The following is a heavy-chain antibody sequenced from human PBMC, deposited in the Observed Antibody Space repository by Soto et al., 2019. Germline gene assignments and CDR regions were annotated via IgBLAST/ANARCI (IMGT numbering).Heavy chain of an antibody. V-gene: IGHV1-18*01. D-gene: IGHD2-21*02. CDR3: ARGGDVPCNYDGMDI. CDR2: ISGYNGKT. Sequence: QGQLVQSGGEVKKPGASVKVSCKASGYTFSSYGISWVRQAPGQGLEWMGWISGYNGKTNYAQKVQDRVTMTTDTSTSTVYMELRSLRSDDTAVYYCARGGDVPCNYDGMDIWGQGTTVTVSS. J-gene: IGHJ6*02. CDR1: GYTFSSYG.